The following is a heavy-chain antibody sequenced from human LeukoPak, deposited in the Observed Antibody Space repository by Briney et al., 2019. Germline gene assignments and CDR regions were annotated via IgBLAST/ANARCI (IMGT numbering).Heavy chain of an antibody. D-gene: IGHD4-17*01. CDR1: GYTFTGYW. CDR3: ARGPAVPHLGYYYYYMDV. J-gene: IGHJ6*03. Sequence: ASVKVSCKAFGYTFTGYWMHWVRQAPGQGPEWMGVISPSGGSTIYAQKFKGRVTLTRDMSTSTDYLELSSLRSDDTAVYYCARGPAVPHLGYYYYYMDVWGKGTTVTVSS. V-gene: IGHV1-46*01. CDR2: ISPSGGST.